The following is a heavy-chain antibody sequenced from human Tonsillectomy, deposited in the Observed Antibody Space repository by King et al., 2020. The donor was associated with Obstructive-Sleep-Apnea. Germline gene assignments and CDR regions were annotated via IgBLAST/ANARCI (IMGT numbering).Heavy chain of an antibody. V-gene: IGHV3-23*04. CDR3: AKGGQVWTYYFDY. J-gene: IGHJ4*02. CDR1: GFTCSNFA. D-gene: IGHD2-8*01. Sequence: VQLVESGGGLIQPGGSLRLSCAVSGFTCSNFALSWVRQTPGKGLECVSAISCSGGSTYYADSVKGRFTISRDNSKNTLYLQMNSLRAEDTAVYYCAKGGQVWTYYFDYWGQGTLVTVSS. CDR2: ISCSGGST.